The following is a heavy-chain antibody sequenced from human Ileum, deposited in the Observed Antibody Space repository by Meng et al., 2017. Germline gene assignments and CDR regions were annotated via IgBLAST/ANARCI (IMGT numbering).Heavy chain of an antibody. V-gene: IGHV4-34*01. Sequence: QGQRQQVGAGLLKPSETLSLPCAVYGGSFSGYYWSWIRQPPGKGLEWIGEINHSGSTNYNPSLKSRVTISVDTSKNQFSLKLSSVTAADTAVYYCARGGGRYGPDFDYWGQGTLVTVSS. J-gene: IGHJ4*02. CDR2: INHSGST. CDR3: ARGGGRYGPDFDY. CDR1: GGSFSGYY. D-gene: IGHD3-16*01.